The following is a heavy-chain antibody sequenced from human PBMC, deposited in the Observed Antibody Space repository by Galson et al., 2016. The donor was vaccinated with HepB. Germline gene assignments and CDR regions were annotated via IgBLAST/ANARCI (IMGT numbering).Heavy chain of an antibody. D-gene: IGHD1/OR15-1a*01. V-gene: IGHV3-23*01. CDR3: AKSMNWNNHLLLF. CDR2: ISDNSDRT. Sequence: SLRLSCAASGFTFSNYAMRWVRQAPGRGLEWVSTISDNSDRTYYADSVKGRFTISRDNSKNTLYLQMNSLRAEDTALYYCAKSMNWNNHLLLFWGQGTLVTVSS. CDR1: GFTFSNYA. J-gene: IGHJ4*02.